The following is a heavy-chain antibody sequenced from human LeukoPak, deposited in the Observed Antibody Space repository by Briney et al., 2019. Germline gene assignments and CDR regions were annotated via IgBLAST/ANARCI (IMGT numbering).Heavy chain of an antibody. CDR2: INSDGSST. V-gene: IGHV3-74*01. CDR3: ARSMVRGVIIDY. D-gene: IGHD3-10*01. CDR1: GFTFSSYW. Sequence: GSLRLSCAASGFTFSSYWMHWVRQAPGKGLVWVSRINSDGSSTSYADSVKGRFTISRDNAKNSLYLQMNSLRAEDTAVYYCARSMVRGVIIDYWGQGTLVTVSS. J-gene: IGHJ4*02.